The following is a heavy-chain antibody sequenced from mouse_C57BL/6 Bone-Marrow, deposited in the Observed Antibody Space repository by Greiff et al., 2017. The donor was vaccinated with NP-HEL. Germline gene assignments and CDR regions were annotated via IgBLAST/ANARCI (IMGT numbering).Heavy chain of an antibody. D-gene: IGHD1-1*01. CDR2: IYPRSGNT. CDR1: GYTFTSYG. CDR3: ARLNYGSEDWYFDV. J-gene: IGHJ1*03. Sequence: QVQLQQSGAELARPGASVKLSCKASGYTFTSYGISWVKQRPGQGLEWIGEIYPRSGNTYYNEKFKGKATLTADKSSSTAYMEIRSLTSEDSTVYFCARLNYGSEDWYFDVWGTGTTVTVSS. V-gene: IGHV1-81*01.